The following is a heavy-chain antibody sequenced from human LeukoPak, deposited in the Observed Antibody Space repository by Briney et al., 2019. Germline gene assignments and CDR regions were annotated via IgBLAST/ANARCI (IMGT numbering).Heavy chain of an antibody. V-gene: IGHV3-7*03. CDR1: RFIFSGYW. Sequence: GGSLRLSCAASRFIFSGYWMTWVRQAPGKGLEWVANIKPDGSEKYSVDSVKGRFTISRDNAKNSLYLQMNSLRVKDTAMYYCARGRYCSGGNCSYFDYWGQGTLVTVSS. CDR3: ARGRYCSGGNCSYFDY. CDR2: IKPDGSEK. J-gene: IGHJ4*02. D-gene: IGHD2-15*01.